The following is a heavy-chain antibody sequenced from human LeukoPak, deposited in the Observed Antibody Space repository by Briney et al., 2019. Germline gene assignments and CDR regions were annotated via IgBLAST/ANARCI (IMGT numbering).Heavy chain of an antibody. CDR1: GGSLSDNH. J-gene: IGHJ6*02. CDR2: VYSSGSP. Sequence: SETLSLTCTVSGGSLSDNHWSWIRQPPGKGLEWIGNVYSSGSPNYNPSLKSRVTMSVDTSKNQFSLKLNSVTAADTALYFCARDLTTVTKGMDVWSQGTTVTVSS. V-gene: IGHV4-59*01. D-gene: IGHD4-17*01. CDR3: ARDLTTVTKGMDV.